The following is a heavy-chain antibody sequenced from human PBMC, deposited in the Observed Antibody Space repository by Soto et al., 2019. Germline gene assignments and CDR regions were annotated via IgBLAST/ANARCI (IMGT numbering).Heavy chain of an antibody. CDR2: INPDSGAT. CDR1: GYSFTGYY. D-gene: IGHD2-8*02. Sequence: HEDLVQSGAEVKRPGASLKVSCKASGYSFTGYYIHWVRQAPGQGLEWMGWINPDSGATNYAQNFQGRVTLTSDTSISTASMDLTSLTSDDTAVYFCARGDYWTGGYPFPYFDYWGQGTLVIVSS. J-gene: IGHJ4*02. V-gene: IGHV1-2*02. CDR3: ARGDYWTGGYPFPYFDY.